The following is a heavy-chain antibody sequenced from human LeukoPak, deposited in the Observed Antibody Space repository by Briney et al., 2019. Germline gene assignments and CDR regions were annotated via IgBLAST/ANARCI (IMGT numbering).Heavy chain of an antibody. V-gene: IGHV3-23*01. CDR2: ISGSGGTI. Sequence: GGSLRLSCVASGFTFSNYAMSWVRQAPEKGLEWVSVISGSGGTIHDADSVKGRFTISRDNSKNTLYLQMNSLRAEDTAVYSCAKARFFPGIFYISVGGRETLVTVPS. J-gene: IGHJ4*02. CDR3: AKARFFPGIFYISV. D-gene: IGHD6-19*01. CDR1: GFTFSNYA.